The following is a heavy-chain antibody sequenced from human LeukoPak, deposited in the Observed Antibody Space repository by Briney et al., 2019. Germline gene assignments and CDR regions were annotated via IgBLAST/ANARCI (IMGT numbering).Heavy chain of an antibody. CDR1: GFTFSSYA. Sequence: PGRSLRLSWAAPGFTFSSYAMHWVRQAPGKGLEGVAVISYDGSNKYYADSVKGRFTISRDNSKNTLYLQMNSLRAEDTAVYYCARDSGSLPPYFDYWGQGTLVTVSS. J-gene: IGHJ4*02. V-gene: IGHV3-30-3*01. D-gene: IGHD1-26*01. CDR3: ARDSGSLPPYFDY. CDR2: ISYDGSNK.